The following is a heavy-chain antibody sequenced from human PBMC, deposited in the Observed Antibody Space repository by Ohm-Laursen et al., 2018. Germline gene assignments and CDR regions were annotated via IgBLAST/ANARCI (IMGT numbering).Heavy chain of an antibody. D-gene: IGHD6-19*01. Sequence: SETLSLTCAVSGYSISSGYYWGWIRQPPGKGLEWIGSIYHSGSTYYNPSLKSRVTISVDTSKNQFSLKLSSVTAADTAVYYCARGFSGWWGRIDYWGQGILVTVSS. V-gene: IGHV4-38-2*01. CDR2: IYHSGST. CDR3: ARGFSGWWGRIDY. J-gene: IGHJ4*02. CDR1: GYSISSGYY.